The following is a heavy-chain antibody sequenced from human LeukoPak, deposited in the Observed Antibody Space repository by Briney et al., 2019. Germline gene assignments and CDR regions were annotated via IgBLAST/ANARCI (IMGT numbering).Heavy chain of an antibody. J-gene: IGHJ4*02. D-gene: IGHD3-22*01. CDR1: GYTFTSYY. CDR2: INPNSGGT. CDR3: ARDPTLPTYYYDSSGYKYFDY. Sequence: ASVKVSCKASGYTFTSYYMHWVRQAPGQGLEWMGWINPNSGGTNYAQKFQGRVTMTRDTSISTAYMELSRLRSDDTAVYYCARDPTLPTYYYDSSGYKYFDYWGQGTLVTVSS. V-gene: IGHV1-2*02.